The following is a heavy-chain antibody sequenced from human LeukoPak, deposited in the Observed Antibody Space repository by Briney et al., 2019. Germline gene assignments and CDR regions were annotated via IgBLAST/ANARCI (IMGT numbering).Heavy chain of an antibody. Sequence: GGSLRLSCAASGFTFSTYSMKWVRQAPGKGLEWVSYISDSGAMYYADSVRGRFTISRENAQNSLFLQMNSLRAEDTAVYYCARDGGYRGYDADCWGQGTLVTVSS. CDR2: ISDSGAM. D-gene: IGHD5-12*01. J-gene: IGHJ4*02. V-gene: IGHV3-48*01. CDR1: GFTFSTYS. CDR3: ARDGGYRGYDADC.